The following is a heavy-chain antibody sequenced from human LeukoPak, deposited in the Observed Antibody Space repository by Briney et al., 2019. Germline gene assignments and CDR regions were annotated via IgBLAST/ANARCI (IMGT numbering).Heavy chain of an antibody. CDR3: ASLGYCSSTSCLARDYYYYYMDV. J-gene: IGHJ6*03. CDR2: IIPILGIA. V-gene: IGHV1-69*02. D-gene: IGHD2-2*03. CDR1: GGTFSSYT. Sequence: SVKVSCKASGGTFSSYTISWVRQAPGQGLEWMGRIIPILGIANYAQKFQGRVTITADKSTSTAYMELSSLRSEDTAVYYCASLGYCSSTSCLARDYYYYYMDVWDKGTTVTVSS.